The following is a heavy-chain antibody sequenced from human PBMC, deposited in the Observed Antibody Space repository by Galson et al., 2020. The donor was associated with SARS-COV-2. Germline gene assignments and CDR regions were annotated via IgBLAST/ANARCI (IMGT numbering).Heavy chain of an antibody. D-gene: IGHD3-22*01. J-gene: IGHJ4*02. Sequence: GGSLRLSCAASGFTFSTYSMNWVRQAPGKGLEWISYISSSSSTIYYVDSVKGRFTISRDNAKNSLYLQMNSLRDEDTAVYYCARDPPNDYDLSGYYSPFDYWGQGTLVTVSS. CDR1: GFTFSTYS. V-gene: IGHV3-48*02. CDR2: ISSSSSTI. CDR3: ARDPPNDYDLSGYYSPFDY.